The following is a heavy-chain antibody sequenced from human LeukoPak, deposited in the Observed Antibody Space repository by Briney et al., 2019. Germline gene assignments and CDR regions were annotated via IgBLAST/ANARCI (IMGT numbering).Heavy chain of an antibody. Sequence: GASVKVSCKASGYTFSGYYMHWVRQAPGQGLEWMGWINPNSGVRNYAQKLQGRVTMTRDTSISTAYMELSSLRSDDTAVYYCARGGAGEGYCSSTSCHGHDFWGQGTLVTVSS. CDR2: INPNSGVR. V-gene: IGHV1-2*02. D-gene: IGHD2-2*01. CDR1: GYTFSGYY. J-gene: IGHJ4*02. CDR3: ARGGAGEGYCSSTSCHGHDF.